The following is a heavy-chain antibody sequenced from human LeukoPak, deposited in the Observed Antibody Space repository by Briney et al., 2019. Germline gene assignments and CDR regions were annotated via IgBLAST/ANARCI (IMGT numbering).Heavy chain of an antibody. CDR3: AREKSGYSYGSDY. Sequence: ASVKVSCKASGYTFTGYYMHWVRQAPGQGLEWMGWINPNSGGTNYAQKFQGGVTMTRDTSISTAYMELSRLRSDDTAVYYCAREKSGYSYGSDYWGQGTLVTVSS. V-gene: IGHV1-2*02. D-gene: IGHD5-18*01. CDR1: GYTFTGYY. J-gene: IGHJ4*02. CDR2: INPNSGGT.